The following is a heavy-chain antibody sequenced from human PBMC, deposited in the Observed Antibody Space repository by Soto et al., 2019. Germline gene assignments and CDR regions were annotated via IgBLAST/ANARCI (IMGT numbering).Heavy chain of an antibody. J-gene: IGHJ3*02. CDR2: ISGSGGST. CDR1: GFTFSSYA. V-gene: IGHV3-23*01. D-gene: IGHD3-9*01. CDR3: AKDSRGVLRYFDWPRKGDAFDI. Sequence: HPGGSLRLSCAASGFTFSSYAMSGVRQAPGKGLEWVSAISGSGGSTYYADSVKGRFTISRDNSKNTLYLQMNSLRAEDTAVYYCAKDSRGVLRYFDWPRKGDAFDIWGQGTMVTVSS.